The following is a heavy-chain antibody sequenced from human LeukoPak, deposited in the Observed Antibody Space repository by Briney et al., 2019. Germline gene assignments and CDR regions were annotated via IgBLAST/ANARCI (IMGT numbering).Heavy chain of an antibody. CDR2: ISYDGSNK. CDR1: GFTFSSYA. D-gene: IGHD2-15*01. Sequence: GGSLRLSCAASGFTFSSYAMHWVRQAPGKGLEWVAVISYDGSNKYYADSVKGRFTISRDNSKNTLYLQMNSLRAEDTAVYYCARDGGYCSGGSCSYFDYWGQGTLVTVSS. J-gene: IGHJ4*02. V-gene: IGHV3-30-3*01. CDR3: ARDGGYCSGGSCSYFDY.